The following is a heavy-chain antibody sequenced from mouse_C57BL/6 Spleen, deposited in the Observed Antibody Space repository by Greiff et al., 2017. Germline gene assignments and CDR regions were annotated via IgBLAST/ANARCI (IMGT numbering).Heavy chain of an antibody. Sequence: QVTLKVSGAELVRPGASVKLSCKASGYTFTDYYINWVKQRPGQGLEWIARIYPGSGNTYYNEKFKGKATLTAEKSSSTAYMQLSSLTSEDSAVYFCAREGLPPGYYAMDYWGQGTSVTVSS. V-gene: IGHV1-76*01. CDR3: AREGLPPGYYAMDY. CDR1: GYTFTDYY. J-gene: IGHJ4*01. CDR2: IYPGSGNT.